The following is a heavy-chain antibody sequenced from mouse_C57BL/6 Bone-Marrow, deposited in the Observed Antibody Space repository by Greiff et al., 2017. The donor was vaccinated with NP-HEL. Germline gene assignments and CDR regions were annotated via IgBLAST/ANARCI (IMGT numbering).Heavy chain of an antibody. CDR2: ISSGGDYI. J-gene: IGHJ3*01. V-gene: IGHV5-9-1*02. CDR3: TRDRAYYSNWFAY. Sequence: DVKLQESGEGLVKPGGSLKLSCAASGFTFSSYAMSWVRQTPEKRLEWVAYISSGGDYIYYADTVKGRFTISRDNARNTLYLQMSSLKSEDTAMYYCTRDRAYYSNWFAYWGQGTLVTVSA. D-gene: IGHD2-5*01. CDR1: GFTFSSYA.